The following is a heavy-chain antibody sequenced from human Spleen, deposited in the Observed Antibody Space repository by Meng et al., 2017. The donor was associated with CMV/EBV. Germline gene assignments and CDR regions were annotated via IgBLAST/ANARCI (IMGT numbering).Heavy chain of an antibody. V-gene: IGHV3-23*01. CDR1: GFTFTSYA. CDR3: ARERGVLLWFGESSDLDV. D-gene: IGHD3-10*01. J-gene: IGHJ6*02. Sequence: GESLKISCAASGFTFTSYAMTWVRQAPGKGLEWVSPISGSGGSTYYADSVKGRFTISRDNSKNTLYLQMNSLRAEDTAVYYCARERGVLLWFGESSDLDVWGQGTTVTVSS. CDR2: ISGSGGST.